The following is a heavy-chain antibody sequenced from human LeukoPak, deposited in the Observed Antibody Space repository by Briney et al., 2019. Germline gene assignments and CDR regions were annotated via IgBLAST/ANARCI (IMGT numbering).Heavy chain of an antibody. J-gene: IGHJ4*02. D-gene: IGHD2-2*02. V-gene: IGHV3-23*01. CDR1: GFTFSSYA. Sequence: GGSLRLSCAASGFTFSSYAMSWVRQAPGKGLEWVSAITGGGDTTYYADSVKGRFTISRDNSKNTLYLQMHSLRAEDTAVYYCAKLGGIDCGSTSCYTTDDYWGQGTLVTVSS. CDR2: ITGGGDTT. CDR3: AKLGGIDCGSTSCYTTDDY.